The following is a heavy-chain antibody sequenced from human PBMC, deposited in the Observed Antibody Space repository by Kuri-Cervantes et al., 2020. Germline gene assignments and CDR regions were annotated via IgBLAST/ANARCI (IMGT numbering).Heavy chain of an antibody. CDR1: GFTVSSNY. Sequence: GGSLRLSCAASGFTVSSNYMSWVRQAPGKGLEWVSVIYSGGSTYYADSVKGRFTISRDNAKNTLYLQMNSLRAEDTAVYYCARVKQWLADSWGQGTLVTVSS. D-gene: IGHD6-19*01. CDR2: IYSGGST. CDR3: ARVKQWLADS. V-gene: IGHV3-53*01. J-gene: IGHJ4*02.